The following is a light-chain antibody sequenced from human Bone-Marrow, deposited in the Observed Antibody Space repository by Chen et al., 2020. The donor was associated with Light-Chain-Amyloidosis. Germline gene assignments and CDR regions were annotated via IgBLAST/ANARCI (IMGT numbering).Light chain of an antibody. CDR1: DLPTKY. Sequence: SFERTQPPSGSVSPGQTARITCSGDDLPTKYAYWYQQKPGQAPVLVIHRDTERPSGISERFSGSSSGTTATLTISGVQAEDEADYHCQSADSSGTYEVIFGGGTKLTVL. CDR3: QSADSSGTYEVI. CDR2: RDT. V-gene: IGLV3-25*03. J-gene: IGLJ2*01.